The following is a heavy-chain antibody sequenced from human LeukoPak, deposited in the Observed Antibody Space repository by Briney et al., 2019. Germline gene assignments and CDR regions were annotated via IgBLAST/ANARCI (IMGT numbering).Heavy chain of an antibody. Sequence: GESLKISCKGSGYSFASSWIGWVRQMPGKGLEWMGIIYPDDSDTRYSPSFEGLITISVDKSISTAYLQWSSLKASDTAVYYCARHGHCTNGVCYSNYYYHMDVWGKGTTVTVSS. CDR1: GYSFASSW. D-gene: IGHD2-8*01. J-gene: IGHJ6*03. V-gene: IGHV5-51*01. CDR2: IYPDDSDT. CDR3: ARHGHCTNGVCYSNYYYHMDV.